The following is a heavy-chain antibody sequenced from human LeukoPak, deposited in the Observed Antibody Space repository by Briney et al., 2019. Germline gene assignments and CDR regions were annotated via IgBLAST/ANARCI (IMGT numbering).Heavy chain of an antibody. Sequence: ASVKVSCKASGYSFTSYGISWVRQAPGQGLEWMGGISAYNGNIKYAQKFQGRVTMTTDTSTGTAYMELRSLRSDDTAVYYCARGRGVAVAAATQYWFDPWGQGTLVTVSS. CDR3: ARGRGVAVAAATQYWFDP. V-gene: IGHV1-18*01. CDR2: ISAYNGNI. CDR1: GYSFTSYG. D-gene: IGHD2-15*01. J-gene: IGHJ5*02.